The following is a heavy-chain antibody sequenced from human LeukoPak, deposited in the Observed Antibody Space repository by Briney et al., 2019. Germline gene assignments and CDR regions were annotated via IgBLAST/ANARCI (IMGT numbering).Heavy chain of an antibody. CDR1: GGSISSGSYY. J-gene: IGHJ4*02. V-gene: IGHV4-61*02. CDR2: IYTSGST. Sequence: PSQTLSLTCSVSGGSISSGSYYWTWVRQPAGRGLEWIGRIYTSGSTNYNPSLKSRVTISIDTSKNQFSLKLSSVTAADTAVYYCARLPHYYDSSGYYYGFDYWGQGTLVTVSS. CDR3: ARLPHYYDSSGYYYGFDY. D-gene: IGHD3-22*01.